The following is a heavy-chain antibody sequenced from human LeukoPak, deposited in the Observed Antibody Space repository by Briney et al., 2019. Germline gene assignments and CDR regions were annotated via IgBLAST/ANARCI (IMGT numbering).Heavy chain of an antibody. J-gene: IGHJ4*02. CDR1: GRSISSYY. CDR2: VYYSGNT. D-gene: IGHD4/OR15-4a*01. CDR3: AGIVPHDYGYIDH. V-gene: IGHV4-59*01. Sequence: SETLSLTCTVSGRSISSYYWTWIRQPPGKGLEWIGYVYYSGNTNYNPSLKSRVTMSVDTSKNQFSLKLSSVTAADTAVYYCAGIVPHDYGYIDHWGQGTPVTVSS.